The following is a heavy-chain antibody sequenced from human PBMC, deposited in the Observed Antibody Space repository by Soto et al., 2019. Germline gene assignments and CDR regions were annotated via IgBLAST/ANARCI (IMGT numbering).Heavy chain of an antibody. CDR1: GFSFSYYA. CDR2: IWYDGANK. V-gene: IGHV3-33*01. J-gene: IGHJ4*02. D-gene: IGHD6-25*01. Sequence: QVQLEESGGGVVQPGRSLRLSCAASGFSFSYYAMHWVRQAPGKGLEWVAVIWYDGANKYYADSVKGRFTISRDNYKKTLYLQMDSLRDEDTGIYYLARYRIAADYFDYWGQGTLVTVSS. CDR3: ARYRIAADYFDY.